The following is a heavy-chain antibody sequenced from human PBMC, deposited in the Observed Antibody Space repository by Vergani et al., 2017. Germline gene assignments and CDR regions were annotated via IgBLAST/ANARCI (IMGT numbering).Heavy chain of an antibody. CDR2: VYPGNSDT. V-gene: IGHV5-51*01. Sequence: EVQLVQSGAEVKKPGESLKISCKGSGYSFTSYWIGWVRQMPGKGLEWMGIVYPGNSDTRYIPSFQGQVTISADKSISTAYRQWSSLKASDTARYYCARQDMVVVPAAVGGAFDIWGRGTMVTVSS. CDR3: ARQDMVVVPAAVGGAFDI. CDR1: GYSFTSYW. J-gene: IGHJ3*02. D-gene: IGHD2-2*01.